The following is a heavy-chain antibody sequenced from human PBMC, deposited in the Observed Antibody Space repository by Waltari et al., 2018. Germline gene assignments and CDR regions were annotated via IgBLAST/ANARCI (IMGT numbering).Heavy chain of an antibody. Sequence: EVQLVKSGGGLVKPGESLRLSCAASGFTFSNYDLNWVRQAPGKGLEWVSSISSSSSYKYYADSAKGRFTISRDNAKNSLNLQMNSLRAEDTAVYYCASYCSSTSCYTKGFDYWGQGTLVTVSS. D-gene: IGHD2-2*02. CDR2: ISSSSSYK. CDR1: GFTFSNYD. CDR3: ASYCSSTSCYTKGFDY. J-gene: IGHJ4*02. V-gene: IGHV3-21*01.